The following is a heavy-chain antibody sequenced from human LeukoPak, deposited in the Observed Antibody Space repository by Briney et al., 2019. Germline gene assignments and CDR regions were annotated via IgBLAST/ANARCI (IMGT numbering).Heavy chain of an antibody. V-gene: IGHV4-38-2*02. CDR1: GYSISSGYY. Sequence: PSETLSLICTVSGYSISSGYYWAWLRQSPGKGLEWIGNVYHDGRTYYNPSLKSRVTISVDTSTNQFSLKLSSVTATDTALYYCARGYSSSWYYNWFDPWGQGTLVTVSS. CDR3: ARGYSSSWYYNWFDP. CDR2: VYHDGRT. D-gene: IGHD6-13*01. J-gene: IGHJ5*02.